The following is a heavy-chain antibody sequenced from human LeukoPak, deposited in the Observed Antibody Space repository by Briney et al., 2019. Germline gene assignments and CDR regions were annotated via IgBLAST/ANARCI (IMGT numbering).Heavy chain of an antibody. CDR1: GGTFSSYA. CDR3: ARDNSVEDTAWWFDP. Sequence: SVKVSCKVSGGTFSSYAISWVRQAPGQGLEWMGGIIPIFGTANYAQKFQGRVTITADESTSTDYMELSSLRSEDTAVYYCARDNSVEDTAWWFDPWGQGTLVTVSS. V-gene: IGHV1-69*13. CDR2: IIPIFGTA. D-gene: IGHD4-23*01. J-gene: IGHJ5*02.